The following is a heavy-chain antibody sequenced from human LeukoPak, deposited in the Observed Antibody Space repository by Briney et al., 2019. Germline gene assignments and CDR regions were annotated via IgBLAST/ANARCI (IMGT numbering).Heavy chain of an antibody. CDR3: AKDWYQYGSGTYSSSMDV. CDR1: GLTFSTHA. J-gene: IGHJ6*03. CDR2: ISYDGSNE. V-gene: IGHV3-30*04. Sequence: PGGSLRLSCAASGLTFSTHAMHWVRQAPGKGLEWITVISYDGSNEYYAESVKGRFTISRDNPTNTLYLQMNSLRAEDTAVYYCAKDWYQYGSGTYSSSMDVWGKGTTVTVSS. D-gene: IGHD3-10*01.